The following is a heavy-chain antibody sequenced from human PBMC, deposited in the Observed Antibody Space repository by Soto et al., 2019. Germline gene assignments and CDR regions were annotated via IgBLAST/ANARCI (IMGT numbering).Heavy chain of an antibody. CDR3: ARDVPFPDV. CDR1: GFTFRSYE. V-gene: IGHV3-48*03. J-gene: IGHJ6*02. Sequence: GGSLRLSCAASGFTFRSYEMNWVRQAPGKGLEWVSYISSSGSTIYYADSVKGRFTISRDNAKNSLYLQMNSLRAEDTAVYYCARDVPFPDVWGQGTTVTVSS. CDR2: ISSSGSTI.